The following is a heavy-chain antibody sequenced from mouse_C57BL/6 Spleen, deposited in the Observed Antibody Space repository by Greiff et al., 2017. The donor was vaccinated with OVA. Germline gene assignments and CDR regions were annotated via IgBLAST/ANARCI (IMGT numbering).Heavy chain of an antibody. CDR3: TMGGNIHFDY. Sequence: EVQLQQSGAELVRPGASVKFSCTASGFNIKDDYMHWVKQRPEQGLEWIGWIDPENGDTDYASKFQGKATITADTSSNTPYLQISSLTSEDTAVYYCTMGGNIHFDYWGQGTTLTVSS. CDR2: IDPENGDT. V-gene: IGHV14-4*01. CDR1: GFNIKDDY. J-gene: IGHJ2*01.